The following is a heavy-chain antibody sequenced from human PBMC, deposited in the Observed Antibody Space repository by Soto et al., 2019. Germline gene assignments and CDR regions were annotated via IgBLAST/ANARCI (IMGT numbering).Heavy chain of an antibody. V-gene: IGHV3-23*01. CDR1: GFTFSSYA. Sequence: GGSLRLSCAASGFTFSSYAMSWVRQAPGKGLEWVSAISGSGGSTYYADSVKGRFTISRDNSKNTLYLQMNSLRAEDTAVYYCAKDQMLHYDSVWGSYAYWGQGALVTVSS. CDR2: ISGSGGST. D-gene: IGHD3-16*01. J-gene: IGHJ4*02. CDR3: AKDQMLHYDSVWGSYAY.